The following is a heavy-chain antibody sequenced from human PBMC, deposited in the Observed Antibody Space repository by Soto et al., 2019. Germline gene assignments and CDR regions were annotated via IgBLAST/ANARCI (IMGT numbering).Heavy chain of an antibody. Sequence: QVQLQESGPGLVKPSGTLSLTCAVSGGSISSSNWWSWVRQPPGKGLEWVAVISYDGSLQHYADSVKGRFTISRDNSKNMVLLQMSSLRAEDTAVYYCVSDRGYGHASVPYSWGQGTLVSVSS. CDR2: ISYDGSLQ. J-gene: IGHJ4*02. V-gene: IGHV3-30*03. CDR3: VSDRGYGHASVPYS. D-gene: IGHD5-18*01. CDR1: GGSISSSN.